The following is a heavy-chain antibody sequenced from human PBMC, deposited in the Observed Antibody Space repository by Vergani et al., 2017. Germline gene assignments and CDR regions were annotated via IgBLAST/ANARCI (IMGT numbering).Heavy chain of an antibody. CDR2: INPSGGST. V-gene: IGHV1-46*01. CDR3: ARPGSSSWEYDAFDI. CDR1: GYTFTSYY. Sequence: QVQLVQSGAEVKKPGASVKVSCKASGYTFTSYYMHWVRQAPGQGLEWMGIINPSGGSTSYAQKLQGRVTMTRDTSISTAYMELSRLRSDETAVYYCARPGSSSWEYDAFDIWGQGTMVTVSS. D-gene: IGHD6-13*01. J-gene: IGHJ3*02.